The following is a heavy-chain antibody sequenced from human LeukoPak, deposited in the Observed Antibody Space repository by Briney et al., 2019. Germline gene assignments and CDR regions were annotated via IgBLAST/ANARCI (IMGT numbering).Heavy chain of an antibody. J-gene: IGHJ5*02. D-gene: IGHD2-2*01. CDR2: IYPGDSDT. CDR1: GYRFTSYW. CDR3: ARTPYCSSTSCYNWFDP. V-gene: IGHV5-51*01. Sequence: GESLKISCKGSGYRFTSYWIGWVRQMPGKGLEWMGIIYPGDSDTRYSPSFQGQVTISADKSISTAYLQWSSLKASDTAMYYCARTPYCSSTSCYNWFDPWGQGTLVTVSS.